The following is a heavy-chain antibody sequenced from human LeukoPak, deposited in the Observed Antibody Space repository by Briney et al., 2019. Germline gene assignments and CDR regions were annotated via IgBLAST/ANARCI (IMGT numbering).Heavy chain of an antibody. V-gene: IGHV3-33*05. CDR3: ARDRVGGFDM. J-gene: IGHJ3*02. Sequence: PGGSLRLSCAASGFIFRSYGINWVRQAPGKGLEWVSGIQYDGSKQYYIDSVKGRFTISRDNSQNTVYLQMNSLRAEDTAVYYCARDRVGGFDMWGQGTMVTVSS. D-gene: IGHD1-26*01. CDR1: GFIFRSYG. CDR2: IQYDGSKQ.